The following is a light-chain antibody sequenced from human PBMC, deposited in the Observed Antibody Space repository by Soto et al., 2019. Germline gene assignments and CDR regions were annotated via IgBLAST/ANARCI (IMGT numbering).Light chain of an antibody. Sequence: QSALTQPASVSGSPGQSITISCTGTSSDVGGYNYVSWYQQHPGKAPKLMIYDVSNRPSGVSNRFSSSKSGNTASLTISGLQAEAEADYYCSSYSSSSTPPYVFGTGTKVTV. J-gene: IGLJ1*01. CDR3: SSYSSSSTPPYV. CDR2: DVS. V-gene: IGLV2-14*01. CDR1: SSDVGGYNY.